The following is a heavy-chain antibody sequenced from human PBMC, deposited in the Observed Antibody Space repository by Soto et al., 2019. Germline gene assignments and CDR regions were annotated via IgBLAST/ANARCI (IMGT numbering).Heavy chain of an antibody. CDR1: GLIFSSSA. CDR2: INPSGGST. J-gene: IGHJ4*02. CDR3: AKDLGFHRNYFDY. Sequence: GSLTLSCAAAGLIFSSSAMRLVRQAPGKGLEWVSTINPSGGSTYYADPVKGRFTISRDNSRNTLSLQMNSLRAEDKAVYYCAKDLGFHRNYFDYWGQGTPVTVSS. D-gene: IGHD7-27*01. V-gene: IGHV3-23*01.